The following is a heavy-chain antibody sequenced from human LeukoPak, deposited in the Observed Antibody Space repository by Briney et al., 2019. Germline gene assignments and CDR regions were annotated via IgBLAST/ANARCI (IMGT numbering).Heavy chain of an antibody. J-gene: IGHJ4*02. CDR1: GFTFDDYA. Sequence: PGGSLRLSCAASGFTFDDYAMHWVRQAPGKGLEWVSGISWNSGSIGYADSVKGRFTISRDNAQNSLYLQMNSLRAEDTASYYCARRSGLGYCSSTSCYAGYFDYWGQGTLVTVSS. CDR3: ARRSGLGYCSSTSCYAGYFDY. D-gene: IGHD2-2*01. CDR2: ISWNSGSI. V-gene: IGHV3-9*01.